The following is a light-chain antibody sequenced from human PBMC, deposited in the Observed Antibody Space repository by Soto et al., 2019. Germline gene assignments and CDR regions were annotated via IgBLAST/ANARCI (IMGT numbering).Light chain of an antibody. V-gene: IGKV1-33*01. J-gene: IGKJ4*01. CDR3: QHYDNLLLT. CDR1: QDINTY. CDR2: DAS. Sequence: DIQMTQSPSSLSASVGARVTITCQASQDINTYLNWYQQKPGKAPNLLIYDASKLETGVPSRFSGGGSGTDFTFTVTSLQPEDIATYFCQHYDNLLLTFGGGTKVEL.